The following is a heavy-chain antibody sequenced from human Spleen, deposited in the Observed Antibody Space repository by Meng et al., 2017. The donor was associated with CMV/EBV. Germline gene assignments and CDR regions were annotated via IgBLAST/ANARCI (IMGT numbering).Heavy chain of an antibody. CDR2: ISYDGSNK. Sequence: GESLKISCAASGFTFSSYAMHWVRQAPGKGLEWVAVISYDGSNKYYADSVKGRFTISRDNSKNTLYLQMNSLRAEDTAVYYCARPIAMDYDFWSGYTLPLGYWGQGTLVTSPQ. J-gene: IGHJ4*02. CDR3: ARPIAMDYDFWSGYTLPLGY. V-gene: IGHV3-30-3*01. D-gene: IGHD3-3*01. CDR1: GFTFSSYA.